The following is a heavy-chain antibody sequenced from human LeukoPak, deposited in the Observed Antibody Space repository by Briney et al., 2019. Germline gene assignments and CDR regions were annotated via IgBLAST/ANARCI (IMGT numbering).Heavy chain of an antibody. D-gene: IGHD2-21*02. CDR2: IHYSGST. V-gene: IGHV4-59*01. CDR3: ASAWGTYCGGDCNTNAFDV. CDR1: GGSISNYY. Sequence: PSETLSLTCTVSGGSISNYYWSWIRQPPGKGLEWIGYIHYSGSTNYNPSLKSRVTISVDTSKNQFSLKLTSVTAADTAVYYCASAWGTYCGGDCNTNAFDVWGQGTMVTVSS. J-gene: IGHJ3*01.